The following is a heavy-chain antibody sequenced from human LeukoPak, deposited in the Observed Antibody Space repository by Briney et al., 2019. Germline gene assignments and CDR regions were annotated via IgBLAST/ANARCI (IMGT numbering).Heavy chain of an antibody. V-gene: IGHV1-46*01. J-gene: IGHJ5*02. CDR2: INPSGGST. D-gene: IGHD3-3*01. Sequence: ASVKVSCKASGYTFTSYHMHWVRQAPGQGLEWMGIINPSGGSTSYAQKFQGRVTMTRDMSTSTVYMELSSLRSEDTAVYYCARQLRLLRFLEWAPNWFDPWGQGTLVTVSS. CDR1: GYTFTSYH. CDR3: ARQLRLLRFLEWAPNWFDP.